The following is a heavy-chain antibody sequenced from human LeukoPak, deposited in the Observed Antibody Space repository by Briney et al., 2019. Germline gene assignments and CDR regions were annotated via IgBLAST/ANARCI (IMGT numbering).Heavy chain of an antibody. CDR2: ISYDGSNK. V-gene: IGHV3-30*18. J-gene: IGHJ3*02. D-gene: IGHD3-10*01. CDR3: AKVRRELFIYDAFDI. Sequence: PGGSLRLSCAASGFTFSSYGMHWVRQAPGKGLEWVAVISYDGSNKYYADSVKGRFTISRDNSKNTLYLQMNSLRAEDTAVYYCAKVRRELFIYDAFDIWGQGTMVTVSS. CDR1: GFTFSSYG.